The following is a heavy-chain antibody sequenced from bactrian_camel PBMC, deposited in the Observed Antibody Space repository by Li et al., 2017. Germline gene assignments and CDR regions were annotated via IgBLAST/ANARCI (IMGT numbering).Heavy chain of an antibody. D-gene: IGHD1*01. V-gene: IGHV3S40*01. CDR2: INGGGDTI. J-gene: IGHJ4*01. CDR3: AAQVGGIGYIWCEYNI. CDR1: GFNMYD. Sequence: VQLVESGGGLVQPGGSLRLSCAASGFNMYDMNWVRQAPGKGLEWVSSINGGGDTIFYEDSVKGRFTISRDNAKNTLYLQMNSLKPDDTAMYYCAAQVGGIGYIWCEYNIWGQGTQVTVS.